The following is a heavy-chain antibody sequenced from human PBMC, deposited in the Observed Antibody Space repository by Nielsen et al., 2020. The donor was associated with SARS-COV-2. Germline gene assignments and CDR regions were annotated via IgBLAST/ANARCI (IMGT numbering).Heavy chain of an antibody. CDR1: GFTFSSYW. J-gene: IGHJ6*02. CDR3: VSVAGAKNYYYYGMDV. Sequence: GVLRLSCAASGFTFSSYWMHWVRQAPGKGLVWVSRINSDGSSTSYADSVKGRFTISRDNAKNTLYLQMNSLRAEDTAVYYCVSVAGAKNYYYYGMDVWGQGTTVTVSS. CDR2: INSDGSST. V-gene: IGHV3-74*01. D-gene: IGHD6-19*01.